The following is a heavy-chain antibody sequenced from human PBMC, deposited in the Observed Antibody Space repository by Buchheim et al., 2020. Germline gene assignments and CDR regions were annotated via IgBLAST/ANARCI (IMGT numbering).Heavy chain of an antibody. Sequence: QVQLQESGPGLVKPSQTLSLTCTVSGGSISSGDYYWSWIRQPPGKGLEWIGYIYYSGSTYYNPSLKSRVTISVDTSKNQFSLKLCSVTGADTAVYYCARDGLSGSSRSNSGGYWGQGTLVTVSS. CDR2: IYYSGST. V-gene: IGHV4-30-4*01. CDR1: GGSISSGDYY. J-gene: IGHJ4*02. D-gene: IGHD4-23*01. CDR3: ARDGLSGSSRSNSGGY.